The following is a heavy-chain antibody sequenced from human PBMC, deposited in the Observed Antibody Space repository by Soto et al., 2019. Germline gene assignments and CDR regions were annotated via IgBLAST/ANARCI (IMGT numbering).Heavy chain of an antibody. D-gene: IGHD2-21*02. CDR1: GYTFTRYG. CDR2: ISGYDGRT. J-gene: IGHJ6*02. CDR3: AREGDVPYYYYGMDV. Sequence: QVHLVQSGAEVKKPGASVQVSCKTSGYTFTRYGISWVRQAPGQGLEWMGWISGYDGRTNLAQKVQDRVTMTTDTSTSTVYMALRSLIPDDTAVYSCAREGDVPYYYYGMDVWGQGATVTVSS. V-gene: IGHV1-18*01.